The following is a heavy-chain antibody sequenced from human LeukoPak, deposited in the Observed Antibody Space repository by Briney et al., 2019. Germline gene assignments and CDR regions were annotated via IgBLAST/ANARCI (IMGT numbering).Heavy chain of an antibody. CDR1: GYTFTTYW. J-gene: IGHJ4*02. D-gene: IGHD2-15*01. CDR3: ARRDCSGGSCFSMY. CDR2: IYPGDSDT. Sequence: GESLKISCRGSGYTFTTYWIGWVRQMPGKGLEWMGMIYPGDSDTIYSPSFQAQVTISVDKSISTAYLQWSSLKASDTAMYYCARRDCSGGSCFSMYWGQGTLVTVSS. V-gene: IGHV5-51*01.